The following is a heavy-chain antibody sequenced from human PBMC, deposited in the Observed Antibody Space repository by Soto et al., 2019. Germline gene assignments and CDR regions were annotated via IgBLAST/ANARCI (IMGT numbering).Heavy chain of an antibody. Sequence: GASVKVSCKASGYTFTSYYMHWVRQAPGQGLEWMGIINPSGGSTNYAQKFQGRVTITADESTGTAYMELSSLRSEDTAVYYCARIALIYYGMDVWGQGTTVTVSS. V-gene: IGHV1-46*01. J-gene: IGHJ6*02. CDR1: GYTFTSYY. CDR3: ARIALIYYGMDV. D-gene: IGHD2-21*01. CDR2: INPSGGST.